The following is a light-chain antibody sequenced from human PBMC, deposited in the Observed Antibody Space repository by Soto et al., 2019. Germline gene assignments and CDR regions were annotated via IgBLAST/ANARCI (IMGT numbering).Light chain of an antibody. V-gene: IGLV2-14*03. CDR2: DVT. Sequence: QSVLTQPASVSGSPGQSITISCTGSSSDIGYYNYVSWYQQHPGKAPKLMIYDVTDRPSGVSNRFSGSKSGNTASLTISGLQADDEAYYYCSSYTSSNALYVFGTGTKLTVL. J-gene: IGLJ1*01. CDR3: SSYTSSNALYV. CDR1: SSDIGYYNY.